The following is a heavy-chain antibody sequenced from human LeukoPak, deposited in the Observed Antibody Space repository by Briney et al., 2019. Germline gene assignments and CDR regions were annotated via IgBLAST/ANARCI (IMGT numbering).Heavy chain of an antibody. CDR1: GGSISSYY. CDR2: IYYSGST. CDR3: AREGPSSGWSGFDY. D-gene: IGHD6-19*01. Sequence: SSETLSLTCTVSGGSISSYYWSWIRQPPGKGLEWIGYIYYSGSTNYNPSLKSRVTISVDTSKNQFSLKLSSVTAADTAVYYCAREGPSSGWSGFDYWGQGTLVTVSS. V-gene: IGHV4-59*01. J-gene: IGHJ4*02.